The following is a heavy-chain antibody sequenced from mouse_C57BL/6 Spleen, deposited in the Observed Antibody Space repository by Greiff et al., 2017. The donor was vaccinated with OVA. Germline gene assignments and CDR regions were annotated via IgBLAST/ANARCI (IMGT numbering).Heavy chain of an antibody. CDR2: ISYSGST. V-gene: IGHV3-8*01. CDR3: ARYNYVSRKDWYFDV. Sequence: EVQLQESGPGLAKPSQTLSLTCSVTGYSITSDYWNWIRKFPGNKLEYMGYISYSGSTYYNPSLKSRISITRDTSTNPYYLQLNSVTTEDTATDYCARYNYVSRKDWYFDVWGTGTTVTVSS. CDR1: GYSITSDY. J-gene: IGHJ1*03. D-gene: IGHD1-1*02.